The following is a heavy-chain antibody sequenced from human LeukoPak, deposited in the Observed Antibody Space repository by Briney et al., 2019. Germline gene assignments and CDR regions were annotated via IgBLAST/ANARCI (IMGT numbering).Heavy chain of an antibody. CDR3: AREHMSWVTTDY. D-gene: IGHD4-17*01. J-gene: IGHJ4*02. Sequence: ASVKVSCKASGYTFSGYYIHWVRQAPGQGLEWMGRIDPNSGGTKYAQKFQGRVTMTRDTSISTAYMELSRLRSDDTAVHYCAREHMSWVTTDYWGQGTLVTVSA. CDR2: IDPNSGGT. V-gene: IGHV1-2*02. CDR1: GYTFSGYY.